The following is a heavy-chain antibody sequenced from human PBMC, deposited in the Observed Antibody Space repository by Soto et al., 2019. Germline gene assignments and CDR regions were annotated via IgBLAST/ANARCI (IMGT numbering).Heavy chain of an antibody. J-gene: IGHJ4*02. Sequence: QVQLQESGPGLVKPSQTLSLTCTVSGCSISSGGYYWSWIRQHPGKGLEWIGYIYYSGSTYYNPSLKSRVTISVDTSKKQFSLKLSSVTAADTAVYYCAHTSLVVAAGVNLYYFDYWGQGTLVTVSS. CDR1: GCSISSGGYY. V-gene: IGHV4-31*03. D-gene: IGHD2-15*01. CDR2: IYYSGST. CDR3: AHTSLVVAAGVNLYYFDY.